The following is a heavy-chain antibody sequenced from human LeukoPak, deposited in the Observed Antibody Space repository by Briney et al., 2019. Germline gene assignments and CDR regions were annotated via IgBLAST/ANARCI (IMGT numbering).Heavy chain of an antibody. J-gene: IGHJ4*02. V-gene: IGHV3-11*06. D-gene: IGHD1-1*01. Sequence: PGGSLRLFRAASGFTFSDYYMAWLRQAPGKGLEYVSYISGHTFYTKYPHSVKGRFIISRDNAKNLLSLEMKSLTAEDTAVYYGAREPDWNPDYWGQGTLVTVSS. CDR1: GFTFSDYY. CDR2: ISGHTFYT. CDR3: AREPDWNPDY.